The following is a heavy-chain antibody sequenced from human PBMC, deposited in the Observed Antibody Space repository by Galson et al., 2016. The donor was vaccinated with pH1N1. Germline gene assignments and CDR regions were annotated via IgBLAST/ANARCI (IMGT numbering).Heavy chain of an antibody. CDR1: GGSSSSGGYF. CDR3: ATIPTEYQKPFGWFDP. CDR2: IHYDGRN. D-gene: IGHD2-2*01. J-gene: IGHJ5*02. V-gene: IGHV4-31*03. Sequence: CTVSGGSSSSGGYFWTWIRQHPGEGLQWIGYIHYDGRNNYNPSLKSRVSISLDTSENQFSLELRSVTAADTAVYYCATIPTEYQKPFGWFDPWGQGTLVIVSS.